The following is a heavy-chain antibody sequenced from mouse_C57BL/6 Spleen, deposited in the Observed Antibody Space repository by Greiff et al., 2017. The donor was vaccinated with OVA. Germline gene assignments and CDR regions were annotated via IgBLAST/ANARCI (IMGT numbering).Heavy chain of an antibody. V-gene: IGHV1-50*01. J-gene: IGHJ2*01. CDR3: ARGNHYFDY. D-gene: IGHD2-1*01. Sequence: PGAELVKPGASVKLSCKASGYTFTSYWMQWVKQRPGQGLEWIGEIDPSDSYTNYNQKFKGKATLTVDTSASTAYMQLSSLTSEDSAVYYCARGNHYFDYWGQGTTLTVSS. CDR2: IDPSDSYT. CDR1: GYTFTSYW.